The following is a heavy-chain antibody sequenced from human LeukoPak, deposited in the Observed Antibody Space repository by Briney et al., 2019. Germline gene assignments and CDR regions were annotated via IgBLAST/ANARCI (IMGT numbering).Heavy chain of an antibody. CDR3: ARDRESGSYYE. CDR1: GGSISSYY. Sequence: SETLSLTCTVSGGSISSYYWSWIRQPPGKGLEWIGYIYYSGSTNYNPSLKSRVTISVDTSKNQFSLKLSSVTAADTAVYYCARDRESGSYYEWGQGTLVTVSS. J-gene: IGHJ4*02. V-gene: IGHV4-59*01. CDR2: IYYSGST. D-gene: IGHD1-26*01.